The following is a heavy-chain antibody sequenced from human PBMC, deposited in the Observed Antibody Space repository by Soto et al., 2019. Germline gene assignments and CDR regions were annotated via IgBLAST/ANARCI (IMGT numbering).Heavy chain of an antibody. V-gene: IGHV4-34*01. J-gene: IGHJ5*01. Sequence: PSGTLSITCAVYGGSFSVHSWAWIRQSPGKGLEWIGDINHSGRVNYSPSLKSRVTISLDTSKNQFSLTLSAVTAADTAMYYCSTRGYDTKGYYRFGPWGQGTLVTVSS. CDR3: STRGYDTKGYYRFGP. CDR2: INHSGRV. D-gene: IGHD3-22*01. CDR1: GGSFSVHS.